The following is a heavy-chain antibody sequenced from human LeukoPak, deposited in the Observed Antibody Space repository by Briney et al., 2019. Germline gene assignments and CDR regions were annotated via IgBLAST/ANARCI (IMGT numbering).Heavy chain of an antibody. Sequence: GGSLRLSSAASGFTFSSYAMSWVRQAPGKGLEWVSAISGSGGSTYYADSVKGRFTISRDNSKNTLYLQMNSLRAEDTAVYYCAKDLDDYVWGRTFDYWGQGTLVTVSS. CDR3: AKDLDDYVWGRTFDY. CDR1: GFTFSSYA. V-gene: IGHV3-23*01. CDR2: ISGSGGST. D-gene: IGHD3-16*01. J-gene: IGHJ4*02.